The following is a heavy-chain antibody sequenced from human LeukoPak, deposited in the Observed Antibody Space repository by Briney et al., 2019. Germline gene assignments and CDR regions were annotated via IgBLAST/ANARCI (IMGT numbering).Heavy chain of an antibody. CDR1: GFTFSNYW. D-gene: IGHD6-25*01. CDR3: ARDQRAFDI. J-gene: IGHJ3*02. Sequence: GGSLRLSCAASGFTFSNYWLTWVRQAPGKGLEWVANIKEDGNEMYYVDSVKGRFTISRDNAKNSLFLQMNSLRVEDTAMYYCARDQRAFDIWGQGTMVTVS. V-gene: IGHV3-7*01. CDR2: IKEDGNEM.